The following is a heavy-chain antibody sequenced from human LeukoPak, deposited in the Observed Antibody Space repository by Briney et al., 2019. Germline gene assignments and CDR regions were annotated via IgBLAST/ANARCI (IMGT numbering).Heavy chain of an antibody. Sequence: PSETRSLTCTVSGGSIGSYYWSWIRQPPGKGLEWIGYIYYSGSTKYNPSLKSRVTISVDTPKNPFSLKLSSVTPADTAVYYCARHPDSYDSSGPFAPWGHGTLVTVSS. CDR3: ARHPDSYDSSGPFAP. D-gene: IGHD3-22*01. CDR1: GGSIGSYY. J-gene: IGHJ5*02. CDR2: IYYSGST. V-gene: IGHV4-59*08.